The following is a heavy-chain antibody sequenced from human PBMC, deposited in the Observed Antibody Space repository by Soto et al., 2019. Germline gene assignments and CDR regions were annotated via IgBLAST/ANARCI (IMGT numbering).Heavy chain of an antibody. Sequence: GASVKVSCKASGYTFTSYGISWVRQAPGQGLEWMGWISAYNGNTNYAQKLQGRVTTTTDTSTSTAYMELRSLRSDDTAVYYCARILGYCSSTSCTVGYYYYYGMDVWGQGTTVTVSS. D-gene: IGHD2-2*01. J-gene: IGHJ6*02. CDR3: ARILGYCSSTSCTVGYYYYYGMDV. V-gene: IGHV1-18*04. CDR2: ISAYNGNT. CDR1: GYTFTSYG.